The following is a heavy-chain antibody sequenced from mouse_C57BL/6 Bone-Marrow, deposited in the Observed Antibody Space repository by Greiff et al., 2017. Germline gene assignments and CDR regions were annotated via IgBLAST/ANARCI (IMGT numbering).Heavy chain of an antibody. J-gene: IGHJ2*01. V-gene: IGHV1-82*01. Sequence: VQLQQSGPELVKPGASVKISCTASGYAFSSSWMNWVKQRPGKGLEWIGRIYPGDGDTNYNGTFKGKATLTADKSSSTAYMQLSSLPSEDSAVYFCARKSTTVRMWWFDYWGQGTTLTVSS. CDR2: IYPGDGDT. D-gene: IGHD1-1*01. CDR1: GYAFSSSW. CDR3: ARKSTTVRMWWFDY.